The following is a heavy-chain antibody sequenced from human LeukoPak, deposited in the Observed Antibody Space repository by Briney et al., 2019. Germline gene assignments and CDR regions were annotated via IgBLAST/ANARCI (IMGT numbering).Heavy chain of an antibody. D-gene: IGHD2-15*01. CDR1: GFTLSSYA. J-gene: IGHJ4*02. Sequence: GGSLRLSCAASGFTLSSYAMSWVRQAPGKGLEWVSAISDTGNTYHADSVKGRFTISRDSSKNTLFLQMNSLRPEDAAVYYCAKAPVTTCRGAFCYPFDYWGLGTLVIVSS. V-gene: IGHV3-23*01. CDR3: AKAPVTTCRGAFCYPFDY. CDR2: ISDTGNT.